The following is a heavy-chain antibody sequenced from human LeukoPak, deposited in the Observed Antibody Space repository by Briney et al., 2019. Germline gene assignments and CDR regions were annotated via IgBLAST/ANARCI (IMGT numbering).Heavy chain of an antibody. Sequence: KSSETLSLTCAVCGGSFSGYYWSWIRQPPGKGLEWIGEMNHSGSTNYHPPLKSRVTISVDTSKNQFSLKLSPVTAADTAVYYCARGVTGYYYGPQNWFDPWGQGTLVTVSS. V-gene: IGHV4-34*01. CDR2: MNHSGST. J-gene: IGHJ5*02. D-gene: IGHD3-10*01. CDR3: ARGVTGYYYGPQNWFDP. CDR1: GGSFSGYY.